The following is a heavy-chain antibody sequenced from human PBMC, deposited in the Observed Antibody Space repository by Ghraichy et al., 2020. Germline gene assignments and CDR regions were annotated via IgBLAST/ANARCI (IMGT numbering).Heavy chain of an antibody. CDR3: ARKRRSATAAIMRFFDL. V-gene: IGHV4-34*01. CDR2: INHSGST. J-gene: IGHJ2*01. CDR1: GGSFSGYY. D-gene: IGHD6-13*01. Sequence: SQTLSLTCAVYGGSFSGYYWSWIRQPPGKGLEWIGQINHSGSTNYNPSLKSRITMSVDTSKNQFSLKLSPVTAADTAVYYFARKRRSATAAIMRFFDLWGHGTLVTVSS.